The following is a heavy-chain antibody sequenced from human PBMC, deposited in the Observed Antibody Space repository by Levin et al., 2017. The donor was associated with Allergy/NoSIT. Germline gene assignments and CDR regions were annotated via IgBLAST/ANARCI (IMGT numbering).Heavy chain of an antibody. Sequence: LPFSSSGFTFRSYGMHWVRQAPGTFLSFFPSLSSFFLLSSSADSVKGRFSISRDNSENTLYLQMSSLRPEDTAVYYCATDRCSGGACSPDYWGQGTLVTVSS. CDR1: GFTFRSYG. CDR2: LSSFFLLS. D-gene: IGHD2-15*01. CDR3: ATDRCSGGACSPDY. V-gene: IGHV3-30*03. J-gene: IGHJ4*02.